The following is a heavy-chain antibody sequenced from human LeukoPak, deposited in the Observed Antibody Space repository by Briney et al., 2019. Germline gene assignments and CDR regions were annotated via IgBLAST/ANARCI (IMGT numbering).Heavy chain of an antibody. J-gene: IGHJ4*02. D-gene: IGHD2-21*02. CDR1: GGSFSGYY. CDR2: INHSGST. CDR3: ARRLCGGDCYSTFSY. Sequence: KPSETLSLTCAVYGGSFSGYYWSWIRQPPGKGLEWIGEINHSGSTNYNPSLKSRVTISVDTSKNRFSLKLSSVTAADTAVYYCARRLCGGDCYSTFSYWGQGTLVTVSS. V-gene: IGHV4-34*01.